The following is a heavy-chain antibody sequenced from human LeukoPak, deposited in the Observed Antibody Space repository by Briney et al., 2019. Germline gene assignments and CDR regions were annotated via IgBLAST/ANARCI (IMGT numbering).Heavy chain of an antibody. D-gene: IGHD3-9*01. CDR3: AKDSALRYFDWAYFDY. CDR1: GFTFNIFA. Sequence: HPGGSLRLSCAASGFTFNIFAMNWVRQAPGKGLEWVAVISYDGSNKYYADSVKGRFTISRDNSKNTLYLQMNSLRAEDTAVYYCAKDSALRYFDWAYFDYWGQGTLVTVSS. CDR2: ISYDGSNK. V-gene: IGHV3-30*18. J-gene: IGHJ4*02.